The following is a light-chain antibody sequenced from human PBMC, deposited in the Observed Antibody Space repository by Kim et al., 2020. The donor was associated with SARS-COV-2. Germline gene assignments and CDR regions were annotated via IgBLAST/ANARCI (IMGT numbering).Light chain of an antibody. CDR1: QIINTY. J-gene: IGKJ2*01. Sequence: ASLGDRVTITCRASQIINTYLAWYQQKPGKAPNRLIYQASSLQIGVPSRFSGSGFGTEFTLTISSLQPDDVATYYCQHYIRFPYTFGQGTKVDIK. CDR2: QAS. V-gene: IGKV1-5*03. CDR3: QHYIRFPYT.